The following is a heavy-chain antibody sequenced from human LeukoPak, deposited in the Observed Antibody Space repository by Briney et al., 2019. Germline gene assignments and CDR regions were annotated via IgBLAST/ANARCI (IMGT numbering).Heavy chain of an antibody. CDR3: AIYGDYDEYFQH. Sequence: GGSLRLSCAASGFTFSSYWMNWARQAPGKGLEWVASINHNGNVNYYVDSVKGRFTISRDNAKNSLYLQMSNLRAEDTAVYYCAIYGDYDEYFQHWGQGTLVTVSS. J-gene: IGHJ1*01. D-gene: IGHD4-17*01. CDR1: GFTFSSYW. CDR2: INHNGNVN. V-gene: IGHV3-7*03.